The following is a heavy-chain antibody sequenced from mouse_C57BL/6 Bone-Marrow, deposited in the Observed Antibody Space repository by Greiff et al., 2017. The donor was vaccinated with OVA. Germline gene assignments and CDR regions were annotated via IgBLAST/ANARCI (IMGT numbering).Heavy chain of an antibody. D-gene: IGHD2-3*01. J-gene: IGHJ4*01. V-gene: IGHV1-5*01. CDR2: IYPGNSDT. CDR3: TRSRDGYYVYYAMDY. CDR1: GYTFTSYW. Sequence: EVMLVESGTVLARPGASVKMSCKTSGYTFTSYWMHWVKQRPGQGLEWIGAIYPGNSDTSYNQKFKGKAKLTAVTSASTAYMELSSLTNEDSAVYYCTRSRDGYYVYYAMDYWGQGTSVTVSS.